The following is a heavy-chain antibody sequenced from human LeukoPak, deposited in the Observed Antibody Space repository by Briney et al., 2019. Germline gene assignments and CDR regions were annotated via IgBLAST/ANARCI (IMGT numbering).Heavy chain of an antibody. D-gene: IGHD5-12*01. V-gene: IGHV3-23*01. CDR1: GFTFSSYA. CDR3: ARDRASLYVDIVATIDFSSPAHAFDI. CDR2: ISGSGTNT. Sequence: GGSLRLSCAASGFTFSSYAMSWVRQAPGKGLEWVSGISGSGTNTHYADSVKGRFTISRDNSKNTLYLQMNSLRAEDTAVYYCARDRASLYVDIVATIDFSSPAHAFDIWGQGTMVTVSS. J-gene: IGHJ3*02.